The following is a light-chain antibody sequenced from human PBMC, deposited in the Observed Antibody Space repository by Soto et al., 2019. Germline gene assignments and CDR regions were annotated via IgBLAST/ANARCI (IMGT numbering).Light chain of an antibody. Sequence: DIQMPQSPSSLSASVGDRVTITCRARQSISSYLNWYQQKPGKAPQLLIYDASSLQSGVPSRFSGSGSGTDFTLTISNLQPEDFATYYCQQSYSTPLTFGGGTKVEIK. CDR1: QSISSY. CDR3: QQSYSTPLT. V-gene: IGKV1-39*01. CDR2: DAS. J-gene: IGKJ4*01.